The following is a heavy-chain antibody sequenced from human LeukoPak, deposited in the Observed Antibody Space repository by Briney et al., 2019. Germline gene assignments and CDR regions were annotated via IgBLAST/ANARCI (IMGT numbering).Heavy chain of an antibody. Sequence: GGSLRLSCAASGFTVSSNYMSWVRQAPGKGLEWVSVIYSGGSTYYADSVKGRFTISRDNSKNTLYLQMNSLRAEDTAVYYCAKSEPYSSGWLDHWGQGTLVTVSS. CDR3: AKSEPYSSGWLDH. V-gene: IGHV3-66*01. CDR1: GFTVSSNY. D-gene: IGHD6-19*01. CDR2: IYSGGST. J-gene: IGHJ4*02.